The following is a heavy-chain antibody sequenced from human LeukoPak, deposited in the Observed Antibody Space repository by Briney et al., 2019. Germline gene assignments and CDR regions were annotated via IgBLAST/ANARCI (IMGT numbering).Heavy chain of an antibody. J-gene: IGHJ6*04. CDR1: GFTVSSNS. V-gene: IGHV3-53*01. Sequence: GGSLRLSCTVSGFTVSSNSMSWVRQAPGKGLEWVSFIYSGGNTHYSDSVKGRFTISRDNAKNSLYLQMNSLRAEDTAVSYCAELGITMIGGGWGKGTTVTISS. D-gene: IGHD3-10*02. CDR3: AELGITMIGGG. CDR2: IYSGGNT.